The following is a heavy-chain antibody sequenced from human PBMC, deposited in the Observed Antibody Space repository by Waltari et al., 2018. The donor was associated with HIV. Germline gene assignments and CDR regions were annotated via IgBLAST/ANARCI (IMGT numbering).Heavy chain of an antibody. J-gene: IGHJ5*02. CDR2: IWYDGSNK. CDR3: ARDGAGGGGVPFDP. D-gene: IGHD2-21*01. Sequence: QVQLVESGGGVVQPGRSLRLSCAASGFTFSSYGMHWVRQAPGKGLEWVAVIWYDGSNKYYADSVKGRFTISRDNSKNTLYLQMNSLRAEDTAVYYCARDGAGGGGVPFDPWGQGTLVTVSS. CDR1: GFTFSSYG. V-gene: IGHV3-33*01.